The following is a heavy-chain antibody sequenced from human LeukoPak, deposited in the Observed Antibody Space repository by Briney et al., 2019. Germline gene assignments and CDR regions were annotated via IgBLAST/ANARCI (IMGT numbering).Heavy chain of an antibody. CDR2: INHSGST. J-gene: IGHJ3*02. V-gene: IGHV4-34*01. Sequence: PSETLSPPLAVYGGSFRGFYWSWIRPPPREGLEWIGEINHSGSTNYNPSLKSRVTISVDTSKNQFSLKLSSVTAADTAVYYCARGLGPHAFDIWGQGTMVTVSS. CDR1: GGSFRGFY. D-gene: IGHD7-27*01. CDR3: ARGLGPHAFDI.